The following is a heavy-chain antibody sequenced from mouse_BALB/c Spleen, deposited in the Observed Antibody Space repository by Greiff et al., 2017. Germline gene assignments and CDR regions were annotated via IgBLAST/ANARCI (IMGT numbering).Heavy chain of an antibody. CDR2: IYPYNGGT. Sequence: EVKLVESGPELVKPGASVKISCKASGYTFTDYNMHWVKQSHGKSLEWIGYIYPYNGGTGYNQKFKSKATLTVDNSSSTAYMELRSLTSEDSAVYYCAREDYRYYFDYWGQGTTLTVSS. J-gene: IGHJ2*01. D-gene: IGHD2-14*01. CDR3: AREDYRYYFDY. CDR1: GYTFTDYN. V-gene: IGHV1S29*02.